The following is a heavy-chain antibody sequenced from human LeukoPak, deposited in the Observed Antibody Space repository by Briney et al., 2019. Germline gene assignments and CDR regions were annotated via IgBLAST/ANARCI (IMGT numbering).Heavy chain of an antibody. CDR1: GFTFSSYG. CDR2: IWYDGSNK. CDR3: AKDITIFGVAIGFDY. Sequence: GGSLRLSCAASGFTFSSYGMRWVRQAPGKGLEWVAVIWYDGSNKYYADSVKGRFTISRDNSKNTLYLQMNSLRAEDTAVYYCAKDITIFGVAIGFDYWGQGTLVTVSS. V-gene: IGHV3-33*06. D-gene: IGHD3-3*01. J-gene: IGHJ4*02.